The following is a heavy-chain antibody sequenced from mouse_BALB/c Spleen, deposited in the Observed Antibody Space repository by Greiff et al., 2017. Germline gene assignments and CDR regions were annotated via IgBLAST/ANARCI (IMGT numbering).Heavy chain of an antibody. V-gene: IGHV6-6*02. J-gene: IGHJ4*01. Sequence: EVQLVESGGGLVQPGGSMKLSCVASGFTFSNYWMNWVRQSPEKGLEWVAEIRLKSNNYATHYAESVKGRFTISRDDSKSSVYLQMNNLRAEDTGIYYCTRYDGDAMDYWGQGTSVTVSS. CDR1: GFTFSNYW. D-gene: IGHD2-12*01. CDR3: TRYDGDAMDY. CDR2: IRLKSNNYAT.